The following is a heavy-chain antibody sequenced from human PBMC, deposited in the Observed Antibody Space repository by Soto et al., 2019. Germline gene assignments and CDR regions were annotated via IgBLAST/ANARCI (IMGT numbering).Heavy chain of an antibody. J-gene: IGHJ5*02. D-gene: IGHD2-21*02. CDR3: ARGRNVVATPARDDGFDA. Sequence: QVQLVQSGAEVRRPGASVRVSCKASGYSFIDYYINWVRQAPGQGLEWLGWINPKDGATKAAQKFHDCVTMTSDTTHTTAYLDLRPDATDVDYCARGRNVVATPARDDGFDAWGQGTLVTVSS. V-gene: IGHV1-2*04. CDR2: INPKDGAT. CDR1: GYSFIDYY.